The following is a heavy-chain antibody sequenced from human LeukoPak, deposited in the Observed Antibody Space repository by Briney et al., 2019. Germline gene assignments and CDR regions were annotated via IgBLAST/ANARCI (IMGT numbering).Heavy chain of an antibody. V-gene: IGHV4-34*01. D-gene: IGHD1-26*01. Sequence: SETLSLTCAVYGGSFNSYYWSWVRQSPGKGLEWIGEINHSGSPNYNPSLKSRVTISVDTSKNQFSLKLSSVTAADTAVYYCARGQEEWELLQRAVHYDYWGQGTQVTVSS. CDR2: INHSGSP. CDR3: ARGQEEWELLQRAVHYDY. CDR1: GGSFNSYY. J-gene: IGHJ4*02.